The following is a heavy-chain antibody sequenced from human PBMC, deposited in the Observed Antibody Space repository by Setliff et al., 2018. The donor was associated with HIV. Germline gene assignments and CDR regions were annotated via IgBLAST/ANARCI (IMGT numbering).Heavy chain of an antibody. CDR2: ISYDASRT. Sequence: GGSLRLSCVASGFTFSTFAMHWVRQAPGKGLEWVSVISYDASRTSYADSVKGRFTISRDNSKNTLFLQLNTLRHDDTAVYYCARDLTPRLGATPFDYWGQGTLVTVSS. CDR1: GFTFSTFA. D-gene: IGHD1-26*01. CDR3: ARDLTPRLGATPFDY. J-gene: IGHJ4*02. V-gene: IGHV3-30*01.